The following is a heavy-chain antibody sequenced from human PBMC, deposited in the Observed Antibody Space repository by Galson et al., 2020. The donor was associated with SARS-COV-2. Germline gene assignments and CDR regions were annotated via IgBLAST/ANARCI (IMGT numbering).Heavy chain of an antibody. CDR3: ARFFTGFDY. D-gene: IGHD3-3*01. Sequence: ASETLSLTCSVSGGSIRPYYWSWTRQPPGKGLEWIGHIYYSGRTNYNPSLKNRVTISLDTSKNQLSLRLISVTAADTAVYYCARFFTGFDYWGKGNLVTVSS. CDR1: GGSIRPYY. CDR2: IYYSGRT. V-gene: IGHV4-59*01. J-gene: IGHJ4*02.